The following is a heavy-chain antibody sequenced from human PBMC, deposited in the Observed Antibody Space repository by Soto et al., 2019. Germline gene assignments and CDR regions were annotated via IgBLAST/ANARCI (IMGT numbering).Heavy chain of an antibody. D-gene: IGHD5-18*01. CDR1: GGTFSSYA. J-gene: IGHJ4*02. V-gene: IGHV1-69*13. CDR2: IIPIFGTA. Sequence: ASVKVSCKASGGTFSSYAISWVRQAPGQGLEWMGGIIPIFGTANYAQKFQGRVTITADESTSTAYMELSSLRSEDTAVYYCARQGYSYPTIHFDYWGQGNLVTVSS. CDR3: ARQGYSYPTIHFDY.